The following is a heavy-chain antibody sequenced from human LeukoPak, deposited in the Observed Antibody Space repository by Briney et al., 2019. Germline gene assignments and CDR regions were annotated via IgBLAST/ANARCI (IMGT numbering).Heavy chain of an antibody. Sequence: PSETLSLTCTVSGGSVSSGSYYWSWIRQPPGKGLEWIGYIYYSGSTNYNTSLKSRVTISVDTSKNQFSLKLSSVTAADTAVYYCARGPASHYYYYGMDVWGQGTTVTVSS. CDR1: GGSVSSGSYY. V-gene: IGHV4-61*01. D-gene: IGHD2-2*01. CDR2: IYYSGST. CDR3: ARGPASHYYYYGMDV. J-gene: IGHJ6*02.